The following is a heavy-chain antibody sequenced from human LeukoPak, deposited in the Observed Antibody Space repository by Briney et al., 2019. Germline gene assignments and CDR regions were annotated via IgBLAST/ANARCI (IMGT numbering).Heavy chain of an antibody. CDR3: ARDSDYGGNFDY. Sequence: GGSLRLSCAASGFTFSSYAMSWVRQGPGKGLEWVSYISSSGRTIYYADSVRGRFTISRDNAKNSLYLQMNSLRAEDTAVYYCARDSDYGGNFDYWGQGTLVTVSS. CDR1: GFTFSSYA. D-gene: IGHD4-23*01. J-gene: IGHJ4*02. CDR2: ISSSGRTI. V-gene: IGHV3-48*03.